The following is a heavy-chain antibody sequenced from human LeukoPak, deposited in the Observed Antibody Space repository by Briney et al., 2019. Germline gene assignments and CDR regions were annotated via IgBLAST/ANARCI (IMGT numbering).Heavy chain of an antibody. D-gene: IGHD6-19*01. J-gene: IGHJ4*02. CDR3: ARESSGWSTYDY. CDR1: GYTFTSYG. Sequence: LWASVKVSCKASGYTFTSYGISWVRQAPGQGLEWMGWISAYNGNTNYAQKLQGRVTMTTDTSTSTAYMELRSLRSDDTAVYYCARESSGWSTYDYWGQGTLVTVSS. V-gene: IGHV1-18*01. CDR2: ISAYNGNT.